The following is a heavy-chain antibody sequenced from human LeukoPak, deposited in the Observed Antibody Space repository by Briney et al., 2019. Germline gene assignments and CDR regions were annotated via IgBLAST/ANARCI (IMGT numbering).Heavy chain of an antibody. CDR1: GYTFTGYY. Sequence: GASVKVSCKASGYTFTGYYMHWVRQAPGQGLEWMGWINPNSGGTNYAQKFQGRVTMTRDTSISTAYMELSRLRSDDTAVYYCARDPSSGWYGLMNYFDYWGQGTLVTVSS. D-gene: IGHD6-19*01. CDR2: INPNSGGT. J-gene: IGHJ4*02. CDR3: ARDPSSGWYGLMNYFDY. V-gene: IGHV1-2*02.